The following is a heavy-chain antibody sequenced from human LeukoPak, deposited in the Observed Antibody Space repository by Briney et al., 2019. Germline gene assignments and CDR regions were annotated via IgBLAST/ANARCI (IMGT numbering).Heavy chain of an antibody. CDR2: INWNGGST. V-gene: IGHV3-20*04. CDR3: ARSSVLYYYYYYMDV. Sequence: GGSLRLSCAASGFTFDDYGMSWVRQAPGKGLEWVSGINWNGGSTGYADSVKGRFTISRDNAKNSLYLQMNSLRAEDTALYYCARSSVLYYYYYYMDVLGKGTTVTVSS. J-gene: IGHJ6*03. CDR1: GFTFDDYG.